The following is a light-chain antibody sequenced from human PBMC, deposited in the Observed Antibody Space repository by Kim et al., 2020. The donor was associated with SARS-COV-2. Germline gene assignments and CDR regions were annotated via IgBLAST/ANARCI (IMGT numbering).Light chain of an antibody. V-gene: IGLV3-21*04. CDR3: QVWDSSSDRGV. CDR1: NIGSKS. Sequence: SYELTQPPSVSVAPGKTARITCGGNNIGSKSVYWYQQKPGQAPVLVIYYDSDRPSGIPERFSGSNSGNTATLTISRVEAGDEADYYCQVWDSSSDRGVFGGGTQLTVL. CDR2: YDS. J-gene: IGLJ2*01.